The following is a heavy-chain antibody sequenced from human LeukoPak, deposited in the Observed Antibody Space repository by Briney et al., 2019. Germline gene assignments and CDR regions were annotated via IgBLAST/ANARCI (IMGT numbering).Heavy chain of an antibody. D-gene: IGHD6-19*01. CDR1: GFIFSSYA. CDR3: AKAHLKAAAIAVAGRPFDY. CDR2: ISGSGGST. J-gene: IGHJ4*02. Sequence: GGSLRLSCAASGFIFSSYAMSWVRQAPGRGLEWVSTISGSGGSTYYADSVKGRFTIFRDNSKNTLYLQMNSLRAEDTAVYYCAKAHLKAAAIAVAGRPFDYWGQGTLVTVSS. V-gene: IGHV3-23*01.